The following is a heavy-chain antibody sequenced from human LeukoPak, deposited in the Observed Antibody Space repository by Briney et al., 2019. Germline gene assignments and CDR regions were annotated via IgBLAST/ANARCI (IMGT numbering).Heavy chain of an antibody. CDR2: ISAYNGNT. V-gene: IGHV1-18*01. Sequence: ASVKVSCKASGYTFTSYGISWARQAPGQGLEWMGWISAYNGNTNYAQKLQGRVTMTTDTSTSTAYMELRSLRSDDTAVYYCARVGDGYNNNYYYYYMDVWGKGTTVTVSS. CDR3: ARVGDGYNNNYYYYYMDV. CDR1: GYTFTSYG. J-gene: IGHJ6*03. D-gene: IGHD5-24*01.